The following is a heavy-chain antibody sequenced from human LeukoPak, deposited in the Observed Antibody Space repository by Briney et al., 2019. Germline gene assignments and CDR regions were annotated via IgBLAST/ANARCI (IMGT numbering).Heavy chain of an antibody. D-gene: IGHD3-10*01. CDR1: GFTFSPYS. CDR3: ARESYYGSSDAFDI. CDR2: ITSSSRTI. J-gene: IGHJ3*02. Sequence: GGSLRLSCTASGFTFSPYSMNWVRQAPGKGVEWLSYITSSSRTIYYADSVKGRFTISRDNAKNSLFLQMNSLRAEDTAVYYCARESYYGSSDAFDIWGQGTMVTVSS. V-gene: IGHV3-48*01.